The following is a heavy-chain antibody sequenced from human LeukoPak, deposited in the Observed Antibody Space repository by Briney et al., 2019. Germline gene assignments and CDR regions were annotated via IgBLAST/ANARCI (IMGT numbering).Heavy chain of an antibody. CDR3: ARDRDPIGSFSDYLFDN. D-gene: IGHD4-17*01. CDR2: IIPILGTA. CDR1: GGTFSSYA. V-gene: IGHV1-69*04. J-gene: IGHJ4*02. Sequence: SVKVSFKASGGTFSSYAISWVRQAPGQGLEWMGRIIPILGTANYAQQFQGRVTMTADKSTTTAYMELSSLRSEDTAVYYCARDRDPIGSFSDYLFDNWGQGTLLTVSS.